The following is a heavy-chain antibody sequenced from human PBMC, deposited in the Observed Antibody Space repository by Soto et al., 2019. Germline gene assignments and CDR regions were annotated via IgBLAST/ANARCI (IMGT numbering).Heavy chain of an antibody. CDR3: ARVSGSYHDPGDTWFDP. D-gene: IGHD5-18*01. CDR1: GYTFTGYY. J-gene: IGHJ5*02. CDR2: INPNSGGT. Sequence: ASVKVSCKASGYTFTGYYMHWVRQAPGQGLEWMGWINPNSGGTNYAQKFQGWVTMTRDTSISTAYMELSRLRSDGAAVYYCARVSGSYHDPGDTWFDPWGQGTLVTVSS. V-gene: IGHV1-2*04.